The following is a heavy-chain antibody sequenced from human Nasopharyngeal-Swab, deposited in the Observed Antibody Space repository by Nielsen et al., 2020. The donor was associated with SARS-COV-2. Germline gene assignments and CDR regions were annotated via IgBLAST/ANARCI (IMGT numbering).Heavy chain of an antibody. Sequence: WVPGGPGKGLEWLSVIRGNGAGTLYADSVKGRFTISRDNSKNTLYLQMNSLRAEDTAVYYCAKDRWRSSSWYGNWFDPWGQGTLVTVSS. CDR3: AKDRWRSSSWYGNWFDP. CDR2: IRGNGAGT. J-gene: IGHJ5*02. V-gene: IGHV3-23*01. D-gene: IGHD6-13*01.